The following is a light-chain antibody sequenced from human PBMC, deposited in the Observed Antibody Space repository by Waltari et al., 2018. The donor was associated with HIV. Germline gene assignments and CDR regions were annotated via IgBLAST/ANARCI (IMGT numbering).Light chain of an antibody. J-gene: IGLJ2*01. Sequence: SYELTQPPSVSVSPGHTARITCSGDVLPKKYAYWYQQKSGQAPVLVIYEDNKRPSGIPERFSASSSGTMATLTISGAQVEDEADYYCFSTDSSGNPLFGGGTKLTVL. V-gene: IGLV3-10*01. CDR2: EDN. CDR1: VLPKKY. CDR3: FSTDSSGNPL.